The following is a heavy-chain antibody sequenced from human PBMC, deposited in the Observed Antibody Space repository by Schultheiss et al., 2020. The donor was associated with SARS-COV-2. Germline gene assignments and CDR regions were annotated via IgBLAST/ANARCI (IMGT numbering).Heavy chain of an antibody. D-gene: IGHD6-13*01. CDR1: GGSVSSGSYY. J-gene: IGHJ6*02. Sequence: SETLSLTCTVSGGSVSSGSYYWSWIRQPPGRGLEWIGYIYYSGSTYYNPSLKSRVTISVDTSKNQFSLKLSSVTAADTAVYYCARGWVQLVPNYYGMDVWGQGTTVTVSS. V-gene: IGHV4-61*01. CDR2: IYYSGST. CDR3: ARGWVQLVPNYYGMDV.